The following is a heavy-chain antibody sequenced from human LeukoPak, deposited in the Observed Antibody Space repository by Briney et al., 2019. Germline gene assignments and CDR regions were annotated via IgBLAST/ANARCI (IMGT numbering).Heavy chain of an antibody. CDR1: GFTFSSYG. CDR2: LWYDGSNE. V-gene: IGHV3-33*01. D-gene: IGHD2-15*01. CDR3: ARETGICATPNSCHDAFDI. J-gene: IGHJ3*02. Sequence: PGRSLRLSCAASGFTFSSYGMHWLRQAPGKGLEGLTILWYDGSNEYYVDSVRGRFTISRDNSKNTLYLQMNSLRAEDTAVYYCARETGICATPNSCHDAFDIWGQGTMVTVSS.